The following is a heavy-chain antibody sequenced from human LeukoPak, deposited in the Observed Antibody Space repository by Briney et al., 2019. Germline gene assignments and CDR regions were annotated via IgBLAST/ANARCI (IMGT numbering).Heavy chain of an antibody. CDR2: TSYDESNK. Sequence: GGSLRLSCAASGNYWMHWVRQAPGKGLEWVAVTSYDESNKYYADSVKGRFTISRDNSKKTLYLQMNSLRGEDTAVYYCARVVVSSSSDYFDYWGQGTLVIVSS. J-gene: IGHJ4*02. V-gene: IGHV3-30*03. D-gene: IGHD6-6*01. CDR3: ARVVVSSSSDYFDY. CDR1: GNYW.